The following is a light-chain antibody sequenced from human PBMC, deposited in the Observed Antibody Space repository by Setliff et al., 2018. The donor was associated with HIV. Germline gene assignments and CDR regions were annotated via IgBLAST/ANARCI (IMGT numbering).Light chain of an antibody. Sequence: DIVMTQSPDSLAVSLGERATINCKSSQSVFSRSSKKNSLAWYQQKPGHPPKLLIYWASTRESGVPDRFSGSGSGTDFSLTISSLQAEDVAVYYCQQYYTTPPISFGQGTRLEIK. V-gene: IGKV4-1*01. CDR2: WAS. CDR1: QSVFSRSSKKNS. J-gene: IGKJ5*01. CDR3: QQYYTTPPIS.